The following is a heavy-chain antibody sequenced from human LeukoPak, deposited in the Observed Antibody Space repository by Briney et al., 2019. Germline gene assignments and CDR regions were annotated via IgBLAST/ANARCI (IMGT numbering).Heavy chain of an antibody. CDR2: INHSGST. CDR3: ARERWYYFDY. CDR1: GFTFSNYW. J-gene: IGHJ4*02. D-gene: IGHD3-16*01. Sequence: GSLRLSCAASGFTFSNYWMSWVRQPPGKGLEWIGEINHSGSTNYNPSLKSRVTISVDTSKNQFSLKLSSVTAADTAVYYCARERWYYFDYWGQGTLVTVSS. V-gene: IGHV4-34*01.